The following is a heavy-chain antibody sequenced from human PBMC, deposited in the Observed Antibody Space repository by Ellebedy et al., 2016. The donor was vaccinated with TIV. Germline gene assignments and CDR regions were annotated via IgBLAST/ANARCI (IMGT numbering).Heavy chain of an antibody. CDR3: ARPSTVGATLCFDY. Sequence: GESLKISCAASGFTFSSYSMNWVRQAPGKGLEWVSSISSSGIYIYYADSVKGRFTISRDNAKNSLYLQRNSLRAEDTAVYYCARPSTVGATLCFDYWGRGTLVTVSS. D-gene: IGHD1-26*01. CDR1: GFTFSSYS. CDR2: ISSSGIYI. V-gene: IGHV3-21*01. J-gene: IGHJ4*02.